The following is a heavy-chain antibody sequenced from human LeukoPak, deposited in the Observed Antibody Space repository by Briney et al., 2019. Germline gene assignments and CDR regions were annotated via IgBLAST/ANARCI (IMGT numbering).Heavy chain of an antibody. CDR2: ISYDSSNK. J-gene: IGHJ4*02. CDR1: GFTFSSYG. D-gene: IGHD3-10*01. Sequence: PGGSLRLSCAASGFTFSSYGMHWVRQAPGKGLEWVAVISYDSSNKYYADSVKGRFNISRDNSKSTLYLQMNSLRAEDTAVYYCAKDVDPFGSGSYVEGFDYWGQGTLVTVSS. V-gene: IGHV3-30*18. CDR3: AKDVDPFGSGSYVEGFDY.